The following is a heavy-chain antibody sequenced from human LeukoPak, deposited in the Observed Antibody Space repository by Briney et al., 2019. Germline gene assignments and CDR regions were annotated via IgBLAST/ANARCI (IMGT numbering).Heavy chain of an antibody. J-gene: IGHJ3*02. V-gene: IGHV4-4*07. Sequence: SETLSLTCTVSVGSISSYYWSWIRQPAGKGLEWIGRIYSSGSTNYNPSLKSRVTMSVDTSKNQFSLKLSSVTAADTAVYYCAGSTVTTYQDAFDIWGQGTMVTVSS. CDR2: IYSSGST. CDR1: VGSISSYY. D-gene: IGHD4-17*01. CDR3: AGSTVTTYQDAFDI.